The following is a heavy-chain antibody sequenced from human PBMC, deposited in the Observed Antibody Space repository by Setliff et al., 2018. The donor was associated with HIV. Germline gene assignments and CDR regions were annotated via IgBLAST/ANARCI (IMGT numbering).Heavy chain of an antibody. J-gene: IGHJ6*03. D-gene: IGHD1-1*01. CDR3: ASSAGAVPTTAPYGDYYYCFYMDV. V-gene: IGHV1-69*05. Sequence: GASVKVSCKASGGIFSRFAFSWVRQAPGQGLEWMGGIIPIFGTPNYAQKFQGRVTITTDESTNTVYMELYSLTSEDTAIYYCASSAGAVPTTAPYGDYYYCFYMDVWGKGTTVTVSS. CDR1: GGIFSRFA. CDR2: IIPIFGTP.